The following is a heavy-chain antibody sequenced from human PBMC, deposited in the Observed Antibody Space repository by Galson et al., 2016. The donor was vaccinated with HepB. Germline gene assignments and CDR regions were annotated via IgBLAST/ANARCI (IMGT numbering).Heavy chain of an antibody. J-gene: IGHJ4*02. V-gene: IGHV3-33*08. D-gene: IGHD3-10*01. Sequence: SLRLSCAASGFTFTRYWMHWVRQAPGKGLEWVAVIWYDGINKYYADSVKGRFTISRDNSKNTLYLQMNSLRAEDTAVYYCARDLSGRSGLDYWGQGTLVTVPS. CDR3: ARDLSGRSGLDY. CDR2: IWYDGINK. CDR1: GFTFTRYW.